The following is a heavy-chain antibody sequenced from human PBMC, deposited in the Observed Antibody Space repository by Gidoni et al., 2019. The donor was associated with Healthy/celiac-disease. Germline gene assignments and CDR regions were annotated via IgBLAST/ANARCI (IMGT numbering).Heavy chain of an antibody. CDR3: AREWVQDIVVVVAATPSFDY. V-gene: IGHV3-21*01. J-gene: IGHJ4*02. Sequence: VQLVESGGGLVKPGGSLSLSCAASGFTFSSYSLNWVRQAPGKGLEWVSSISSSSSYIYYADSVKGRFTISRDNAKNSLYLQMNSLRAEDTAVYYCAREWVQDIVVVVAATPSFDYWGQGTLVTVSS. CDR1: GFTFSSYS. CDR2: ISSSSSYI. D-gene: IGHD2-15*01.